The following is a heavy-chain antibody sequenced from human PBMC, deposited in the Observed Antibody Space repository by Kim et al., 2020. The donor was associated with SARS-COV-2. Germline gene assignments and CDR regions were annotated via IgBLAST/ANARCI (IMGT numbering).Heavy chain of an antibody. D-gene: IGHD2-15*01. CDR2: INPNSGGT. Sequence: ASVKVSCKASGYTFTGYYMHWVRQAPGQGLEWMGWINPNSGGTKYAEKFQGRVTMTRDTSISTAYMDLSRVRSDDTAVYYCARVGESCSGGTCYSSYFYGMDVGGQGTTVTVSS. CDR1: GYTFTGYY. CDR3: ARVGESCSGGTCYSSYFYGMDV. V-gene: IGHV1-2*02. J-gene: IGHJ6*02.